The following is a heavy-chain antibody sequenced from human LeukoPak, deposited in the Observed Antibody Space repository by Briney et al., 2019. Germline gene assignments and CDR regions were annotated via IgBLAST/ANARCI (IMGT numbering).Heavy chain of an antibody. CDR1: GFSFMNAW. Sequence: GRSLRLSCAASGFSFMNAWMIWVRQAPGKGLEWVGRIKSNADGGTPDYAAPARGRFTISRDDSKNTLYLQMNSLKTEDTAVYYCTTFYHEYSPYWGRGTLVTVSS. V-gene: IGHV3-15*01. CDR2: IKSNADGGTP. D-gene: IGHD2/OR15-2a*01. CDR3: TTFYHEYSPY. J-gene: IGHJ4*02.